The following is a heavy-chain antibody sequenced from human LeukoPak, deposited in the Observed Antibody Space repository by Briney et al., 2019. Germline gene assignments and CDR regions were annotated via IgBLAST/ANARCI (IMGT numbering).Heavy chain of an antibody. V-gene: IGHV3-30*19. CDR1: GFTFSTYG. Sequence: GGSLRLSCAASGFTFSTYGMHWVRQAPGKGLEWVALIGHDGADKYYTDSVKGRFLISRDNSKNMLFLQMNSLIIEDTAVYYCARNSDYYDYSPQSVWGQGTLVIVS. D-gene: IGHD3-22*01. CDR3: ARNSDYYDYSPQSV. CDR2: IGHDGADK. J-gene: IGHJ4*02.